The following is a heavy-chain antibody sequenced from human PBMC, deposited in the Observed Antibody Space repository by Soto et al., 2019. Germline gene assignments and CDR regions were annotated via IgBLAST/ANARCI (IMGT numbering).Heavy chain of an antibody. V-gene: IGHV3-30*18. CDR1: GFTFSSYG. J-gene: IGHJ6*03. Sequence: GGSLRLSCAASGFTFSSYGMHWVRQAPGKGLEWVAVISYDGSNKYYADSVKGRFTISRDNSKNTLYLQMNSLRAEDTAVYYCAKDGKYYYGSGSYSYYYYYYMDVWGKGTTVTVSS. CDR3: AKDGKYYYGSGSYSYYYYYYMDV. CDR2: ISYDGSNK. D-gene: IGHD3-10*01.